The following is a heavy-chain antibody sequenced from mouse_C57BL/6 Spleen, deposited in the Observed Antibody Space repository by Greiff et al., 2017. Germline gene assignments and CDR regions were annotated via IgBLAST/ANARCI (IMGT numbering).Heavy chain of an antibody. CDR2: IDPSDSYT. CDR3: AVFYGYPFAY. Sequence: QVQLQQPGAELVLPGASVKLSCKASGYTFTSYWMHWVKQRPGQGLEWIGEIDPSDSYTNYNPKFKGKSTLTVDQTSSTAYMQLSSLTSEDSAVYYCAVFYGYPFAYWGQGTLVTVSA. CDR1: GYTFTSYW. V-gene: IGHV1-69*01. J-gene: IGHJ3*01. D-gene: IGHD2-2*01.